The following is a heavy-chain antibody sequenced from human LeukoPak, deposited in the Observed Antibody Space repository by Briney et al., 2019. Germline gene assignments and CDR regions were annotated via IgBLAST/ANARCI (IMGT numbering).Heavy chain of an antibody. D-gene: IGHD5-18*01. Sequence: SETLSLTCAVYGGSFSGYYWSWVRQPPGKGLEWIGEINHSGSTNYNPSLKSRVTISVDTSKNQFSLKLSSVTAADTAVYYCDIQPMVNGDYYGMDVWGQGTTVTVSS. J-gene: IGHJ6*02. CDR2: INHSGST. V-gene: IGHV4-34*01. CDR3: DIQPMVNGDYYGMDV. CDR1: GGSFSGYY.